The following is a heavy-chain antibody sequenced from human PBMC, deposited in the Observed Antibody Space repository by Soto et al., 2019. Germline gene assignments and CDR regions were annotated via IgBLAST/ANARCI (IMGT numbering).Heavy chain of an antibody. V-gene: IGHV3-23*01. CDR1: GFTFSSYA. D-gene: IGHD6-19*01. Sequence: SGGSLRLSCAASGFTFSSYAMSWVRQAPGKGLEWVSAISGSGGSTYYADSVKGRFTISRDNSKNTLYLQMNSLRAEDTAVYYYAKMGSSAKQWLVHPKRCMDVWGRGPLVTVS. CDR2: ISGSGGST. J-gene: IGHJ4*02. CDR3: AKMGSSAKQWLVHPKRCMDV.